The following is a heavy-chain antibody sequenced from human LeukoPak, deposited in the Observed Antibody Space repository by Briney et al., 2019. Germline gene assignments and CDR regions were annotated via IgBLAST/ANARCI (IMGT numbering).Heavy chain of an antibody. J-gene: IGHJ4*02. D-gene: IGHD2-2*01. CDR1: GYTFTSYY. CDR3: ARASIVVPAAIFRLDY. Sequence: ASVKVSCKASGYTFTSYYMHWVRQAPGQGLEWVGIINPGGGSTSYAQKFQGRVTMTRDTSTSTVYMELSSLRSEDTAVYYCARASIVVPAAIFRLDYWGQGTLVTVSS. CDR2: INPGGGST. V-gene: IGHV1-46*01.